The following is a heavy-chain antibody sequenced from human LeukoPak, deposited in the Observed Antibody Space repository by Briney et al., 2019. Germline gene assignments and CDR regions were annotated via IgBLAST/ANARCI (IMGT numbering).Heavy chain of an antibody. V-gene: IGHV1-2*02. D-gene: IGHD1-26*01. CDR2: INPKSGVT. Sequence: SVKLSCKASEYTFTDYYMHWVRLAPGQGLEWLGWINPKSGVTNYAQKFQGRVTMTRDPSISSAYMELNSLRSDDTAVYYCARDAWLVGATNLYYFDHWGQGTMAAVSS. CDR1: EYTFTDYY. CDR3: ARDAWLVGATNLYYFDH. J-gene: IGHJ4*02.